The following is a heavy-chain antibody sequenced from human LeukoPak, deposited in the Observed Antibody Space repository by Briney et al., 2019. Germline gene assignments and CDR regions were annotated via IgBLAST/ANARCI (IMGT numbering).Heavy chain of an antibody. CDR1: GFSLTTTGVG. D-gene: IGHD3-22*01. V-gene: IGHV2-5*02. CDR2: IYWDEEK. CDR3: AHLYFYNSGGFFRAFDH. Sequence: SGPTLVKPTHTLTLTFTFSGFSLTTTGVGVGWIRQPPGKALEGLTLIYWDEEKRYRPSLKTRLTITKDTSKSQVVLTMTNMDPVDTATYYCAHLYFYNSGGFFRAFDHWGQGTLVTVSS. J-gene: IGHJ4*02.